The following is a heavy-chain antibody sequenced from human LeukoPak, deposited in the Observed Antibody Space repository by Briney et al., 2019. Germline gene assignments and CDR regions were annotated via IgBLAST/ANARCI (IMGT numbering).Heavy chain of an antibody. CDR1: GGSISSYY. Sequence: PSETLSLTCTVSGGSISSYYWSWIRQPPGKGLEWIGYIYYSGSTNYNPSLKSRVTISVDTSKNQFSLKLSSVTAADTAVYYCARVKDYGVHTFDYWGQGTLVTVSS. J-gene: IGHJ4*02. CDR3: ARVKDYGVHTFDY. CDR2: IYYSGST. D-gene: IGHD4-17*01. V-gene: IGHV4-59*01.